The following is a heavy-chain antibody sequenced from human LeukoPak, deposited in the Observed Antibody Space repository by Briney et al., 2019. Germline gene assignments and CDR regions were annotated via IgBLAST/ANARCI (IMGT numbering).Heavy chain of an antibody. CDR2: INPDSGGT. CDR1: GYTFTGYY. J-gene: IGHJ3*02. Sequence: VASVKVSCKASGYTFTGYYMHWVRQAPGQGLEWMGWINPDSGGTNYAQKFQGRVTMTRDTSISTAYMELSRLRSDDTAVYYCARDTGYSSGWLDVFDIWGQGTMVTVSS. D-gene: IGHD6-19*01. V-gene: IGHV1-2*02. CDR3: ARDTGYSSGWLDVFDI.